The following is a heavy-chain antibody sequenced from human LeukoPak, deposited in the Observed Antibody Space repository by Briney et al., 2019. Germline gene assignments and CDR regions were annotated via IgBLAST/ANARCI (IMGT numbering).Heavy chain of an antibody. Sequence: GDSLRLSCATSGFTFSSHGMSWVRQAPGKGLEWVSGISGSGSSTYLADSVKGRFTISRDNSKNTLHLQMNSLRAEDTAVYYCAKLLAGSDSWGLGTLVTVSS. CDR3: AKLLAGSDS. D-gene: IGHD6-19*01. CDR2: ISGSGSST. J-gene: IGHJ4*02. CDR1: GFTFSSHG. V-gene: IGHV3-23*01.